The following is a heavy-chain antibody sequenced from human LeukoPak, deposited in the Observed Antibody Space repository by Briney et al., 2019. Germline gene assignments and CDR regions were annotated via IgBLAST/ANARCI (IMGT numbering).Heavy chain of an antibody. Sequence: SETLSLTCAVYGGSFSGYYWSWIRQPPGKGLEWIGEINHSGSTNHNPSLKSRVTISVDTSKNQFSLKLSSVTAADTAVYYCARSLWSGYSYEGYWGQGTLVTVSS. CDR3: ARSLWSGYSYEGY. V-gene: IGHV4-34*01. D-gene: IGHD5-18*01. J-gene: IGHJ4*02. CDR1: GGSFSGYY. CDR2: INHSGST.